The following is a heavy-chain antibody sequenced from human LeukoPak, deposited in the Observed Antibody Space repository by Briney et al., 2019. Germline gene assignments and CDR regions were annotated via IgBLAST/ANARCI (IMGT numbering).Heavy chain of an antibody. CDR3: ARVATTPLYYMDV. CDR2: IHHSGNT. J-gene: IGHJ6*03. D-gene: IGHD1-14*01. V-gene: IGHV4-38-2*02. Sequence: PSETLSLTCTVSGYSISSGYYWGWIRQPPGKGLEWIGSIHHSGNTYYNPSLKSRVTISVDTSKNQFSLKLSSVTAADTAVYYCARVATTPLYYMDVWGKGTTVTVSS. CDR1: GYSISSGYY.